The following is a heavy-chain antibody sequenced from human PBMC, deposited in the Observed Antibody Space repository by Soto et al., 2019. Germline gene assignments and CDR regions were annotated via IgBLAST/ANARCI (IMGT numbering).Heavy chain of an antibody. V-gene: IGHV4-30-4*01. CDR2: IYYSGTT. CDR3: AREGYSDGHIDY. D-gene: IGHD5-18*01. CDR1: GGSISSGDYY. J-gene: IGHJ4*02. Sequence: QVQLQQSGPGLVKPSQTLSLTCTVSGGSISSGDYYWSWIRQPPGKGLEWIGYIYYSGTTYSNPTLKSRVIISVDTSKNQFSLKLSSVTAADTAVYYCAREGYSDGHIDYWGQGTLVTVSS.